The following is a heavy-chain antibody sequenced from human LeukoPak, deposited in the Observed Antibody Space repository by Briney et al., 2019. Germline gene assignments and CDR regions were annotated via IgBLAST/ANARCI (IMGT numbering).Heavy chain of an antibody. V-gene: IGHV3-30*04. Sequence: GGSLRLSCAASGFTFSSYAMHWVRQAPGKGLEWVAVISYDGSNKYYADSVKGRFTISRDNSKNTLYLQMNSLRAEDTAVYYCAKDGVVVAAFDAFDIWGQGTMVTVSS. D-gene: IGHD2-15*01. J-gene: IGHJ3*02. CDR3: AKDGVVVAAFDAFDI. CDR1: GFTFSSYA. CDR2: ISYDGSNK.